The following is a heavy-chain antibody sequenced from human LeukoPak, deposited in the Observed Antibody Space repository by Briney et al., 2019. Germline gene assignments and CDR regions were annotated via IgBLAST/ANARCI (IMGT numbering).Heavy chain of an antibody. CDR1: GGTFSSYA. Sequence: SVKVSCKSSGGTFSSYAISWVRQAPGQGLEWMGGIIPIFGTANYAQKFQGRVTITADESTSTAYMELSSLRSEDTAVYYCARLLNSIAAAGKSDYWGQGTLVTVSS. CDR3: ARLLNSIAAAGKSDY. CDR2: IIPIFGTA. D-gene: IGHD6-13*01. J-gene: IGHJ4*02. V-gene: IGHV1-69*13.